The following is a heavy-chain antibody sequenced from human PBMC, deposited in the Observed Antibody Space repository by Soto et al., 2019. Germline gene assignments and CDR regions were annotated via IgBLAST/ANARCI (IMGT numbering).Heavy chain of an antibody. V-gene: IGHV4-4*07. J-gene: IGHJ3*02. CDR2: IYTSGST. CDR1: GASISSYS. D-gene: IGHD3-16*01. Sequence: SLRCTGPGASISSYSWCWIRQPTGKGLAWIGRIYTSGSTNYNPSHKRRVTMSVDTSKNQFPLKLSSVTAADTAVYYCARYRVKRRRLGYHLLWDAFDIWGQGTMVTVSS. CDR3: ARYRVKRRRLGYHLLWDAFDI.